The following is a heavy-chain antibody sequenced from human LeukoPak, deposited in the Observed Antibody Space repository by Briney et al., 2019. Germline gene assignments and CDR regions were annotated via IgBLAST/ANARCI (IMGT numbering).Heavy chain of an antibody. J-gene: IGHJ6*03. V-gene: IGHV3-48*04. Sequence: PGGSLRLSCAASGLKISCHIMNWVRQAPGKGLEWVSSMSSSSSTTSYADSVKGRFAISRDNAENSVFLQMNSLRAEDTGVYYCARLRVTTGGDYYYYYMDVWGKGTTVTVSS. CDR3: ARLRVTTGGDYYYYYMDV. CDR1: GLKISCHI. D-gene: IGHD4-17*01. CDR2: MSSSSSTT.